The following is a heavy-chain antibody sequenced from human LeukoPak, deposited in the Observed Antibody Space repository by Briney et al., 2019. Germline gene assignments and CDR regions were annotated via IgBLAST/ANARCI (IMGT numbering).Heavy chain of an antibody. J-gene: IGHJ1*01. CDR1: GYTFTSYG. Sequence: GASVKVSCKASGYTFTSYGISWVRQAPGQGLEWMGWISAYNGNTNYAQKLQGRVTMTTDTSTSTAYMELSSLRSEDTAVYYCASSLSGSYEQHWGQGTLVTVSS. CDR2: ISAYNGNT. D-gene: IGHD1-26*01. CDR3: ASSLSGSYEQH. V-gene: IGHV1-18*01.